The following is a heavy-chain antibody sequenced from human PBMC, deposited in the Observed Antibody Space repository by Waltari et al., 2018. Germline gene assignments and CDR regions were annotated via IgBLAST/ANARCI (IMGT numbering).Heavy chain of an antibody. J-gene: IGHJ4*02. CDR2: IRSKTYGGTA. Sequence: EVQVEESGGGWVQPGRSLRLSGTASGLPLGDCAMSWFRRAPGKGLEWLGFIRSKTYGGTAEYAASVKGRFTISRDDSKSIASLQMDSLKTDDTAVYFCTRGGASVAPVYWGQGTLVTVSS. CDR1: GLPLGDCA. D-gene: IGHD6-19*01. CDR3: TRGGASVAPVY. V-gene: IGHV3-49*03.